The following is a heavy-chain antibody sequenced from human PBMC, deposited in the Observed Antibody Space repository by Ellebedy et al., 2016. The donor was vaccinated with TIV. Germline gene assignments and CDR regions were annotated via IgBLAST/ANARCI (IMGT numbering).Heavy chain of an antibody. CDR3: ARAGSGWYELDY. J-gene: IGHJ4*02. Sequence: GESLKISCVGSGFTFRGYSMNWVRQAPGKGLEWVSGITSVSTSVYYADSLKGRFTTSRDNAKNSLYLEMNSLRVEDTAVYYCARAGSGWYELDYWGLGTLVTVSS. CDR2: ITSVSTSV. CDR1: GFTFRGYS. D-gene: IGHD6-19*01. V-gene: IGHV3-21*01.